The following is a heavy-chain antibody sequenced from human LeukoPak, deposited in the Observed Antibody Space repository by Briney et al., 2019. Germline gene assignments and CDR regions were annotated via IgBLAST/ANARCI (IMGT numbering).Heavy chain of an antibody. CDR2: ISGSGGST. V-gene: IGHV3-23*01. Sequence: GGSLRLSCEGSGFSFSSYWMTWVRQAPGKGLEWVSAISGSGGSTYYADSVKGRFTISRDNSKNTLYLQMNSLRAEDTAVYYCAKGSRRSIAVVYYYYYYMDVWGKGTTVTVSS. J-gene: IGHJ6*03. CDR3: AKGSRRSIAVVYYYYYYMDV. CDR1: GFSFSSYW. D-gene: IGHD6-19*01.